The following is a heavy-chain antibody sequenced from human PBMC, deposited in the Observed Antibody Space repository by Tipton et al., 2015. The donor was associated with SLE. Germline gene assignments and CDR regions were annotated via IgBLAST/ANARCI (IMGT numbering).Heavy chain of an antibody. CDR1: GFTFSSFA. Sequence: SLRLSCAASGFTFSSFAMHWVRQAPGKGLEWVAVIWYDGSNKYYADSVKGRFTISRDNSKNTLYLQMNSLRAEDTAVYYCAKDAVGYSSGWVYFDYWGQGTLVTVSS. CDR2: IWYDGSNK. CDR3: AKDAVGYSSGWVYFDY. V-gene: IGHV3-33*06. J-gene: IGHJ4*02. D-gene: IGHD6-19*01.